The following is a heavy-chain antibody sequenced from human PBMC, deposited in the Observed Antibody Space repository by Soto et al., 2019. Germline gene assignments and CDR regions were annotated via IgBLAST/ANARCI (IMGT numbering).Heavy chain of an antibody. CDR1: GASINYYY. Sequence: SETLSLTCTVSGASINYYYRSWIRQPPGKGLEWIGYIYHSGITSYNPSLKSRVTISVDTSESQVSLKLTFVTAADTAVYYCARQKDPYYYGMDVWGQGSTVTVS. V-gene: IGHV4-59*08. CDR3: ARQKDPYYYGMDV. J-gene: IGHJ6*02. CDR2: IYHSGIT.